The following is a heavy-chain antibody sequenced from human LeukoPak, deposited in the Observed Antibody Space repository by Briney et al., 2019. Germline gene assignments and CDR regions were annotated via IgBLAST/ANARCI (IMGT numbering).Heavy chain of an antibody. CDR2: INPNSGGT. D-gene: IGHD3-3*01. J-gene: IGHJ4*02. Sequence: GASVKVSCKASGYTFSGYYMHWVRQAPGQGLEWMGWINPNSGGTNYAQKFQGRVTMTRDTSISTAYMELSRLRSDDTAEYYCARVITIFGVVPGDYWGQGTLVTVSS. CDR3: ARVITIFGVVPGDY. CDR1: GYTFSGYY. V-gene: IGHV1-2*02.